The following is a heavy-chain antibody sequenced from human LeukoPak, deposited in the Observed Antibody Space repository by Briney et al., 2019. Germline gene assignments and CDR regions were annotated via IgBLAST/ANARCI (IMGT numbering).Heavy chain of an antibody. CDR1: GGSIIGHW. CDR3: ARRNTAYASIDF. V-gene: IGHV4-59*08. J-gene: IGHJ4*02. CDR2: VFYSGSN. D-gene: IGHD3-16*01. Sequence: SETLSLTCSVSGGSIIGHWWSWIRQPPGKGLEWIGDVFYSGSNNYNPSLKSRLTISLDTSKNQFSLNLRSVTATDTAMYYCARRNTAYASIDFWGQGTLVTASS.